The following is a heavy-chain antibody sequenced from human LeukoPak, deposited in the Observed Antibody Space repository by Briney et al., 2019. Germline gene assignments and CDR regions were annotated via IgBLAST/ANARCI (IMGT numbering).Heavy chain of an antibody. CDR3: ARTEIVEVPAAWAHFQH. CDR2: IIPMFGTV. Sequence: SVKVSCKTSGGTFSSYAISWVRQAPGQGLEWMGGIIPMFGTVNYAQRFRGRITITTDESTTTAYLDLSSLRPEDTAVFYCARTEIVEVPAAWAHFQHWGQGTLVTVSS. J-gene: IGHJ1*01. V-gene: IGHV1-69*05. D-gene: IGHD2-2*01. CDR1: GGTFSSYA.